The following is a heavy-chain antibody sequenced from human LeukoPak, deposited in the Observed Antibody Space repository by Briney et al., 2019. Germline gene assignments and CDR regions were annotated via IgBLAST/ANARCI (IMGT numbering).Heavy chain of an antibody. J-gene: IGHJ4*02. CDR3: ARDRKYYDSSGYEV. V-gene: IGHV3-21*01. Sequence: PGGSLRLSCAASGFTFSSYSMNWVRQAPGKGLEWVSSISSSSSYIYYADSVKGRFTISRDNAKNSLYLQMNSLRAEDTAVYYCARDRKYYDSSGYEVWGQGTLVTVSS. CDR2: ISSSSSYI. CDR1: GFTFSSYS. D-gene: IGHD3-22*01.